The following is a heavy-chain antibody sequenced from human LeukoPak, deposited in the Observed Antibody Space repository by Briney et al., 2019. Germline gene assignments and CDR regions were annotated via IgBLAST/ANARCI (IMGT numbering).Heavy chain of an antibody. J-gene: IGHJ4*02. CDR1: GFTFDDYA. V-gene: IGHV3-43*02. Sequence: GGSLRLSCAASGFTFDDYAMHWGRQAPGKGLEWVSLISGDGGSTYYADSVKGRFTISGDNSKNSLYLQMNSLRTEDTALYYCAKDMESEQWLAQGHWGQGTLVTVSS. CDR2: ISGDGGST. D-gene: IGHD6-19*01. CDR3: AKDMESEQWLAQGH.